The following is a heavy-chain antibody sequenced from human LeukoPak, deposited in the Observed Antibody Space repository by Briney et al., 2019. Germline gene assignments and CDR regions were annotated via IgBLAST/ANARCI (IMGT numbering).Heavy chain of an antibody. CDR3: ARDYSSSWYRPFDY. Sequence: ASVKVSCKASGYTFTRYYVNWVRQAPGQGLEWMGWINPNSGGTNYAQKFQGRVTMNRDTSISTAYMELSRLRSDDTAVYYCARDYSSSWYRPFDYWGQGTLVTVSS. D-gene: IGHD6-13*01. J-gene: IGHJ4*02. CDR2: INPNSGGT. CDR1: GYTFTRYY. V-gene: IGHV1-2*02.